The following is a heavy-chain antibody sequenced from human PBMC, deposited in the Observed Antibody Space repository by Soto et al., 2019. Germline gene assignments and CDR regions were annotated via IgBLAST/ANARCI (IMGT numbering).Heavy chain of an antibody. CDR3: ARDSPTGPANYGMDV. CDR1: GGSVSSGSYY. V-gene: IGHV4-61*01. D-gene: IGHD3-9*01. Sequence: QVQLQESGPGLVKPSETLSLTCTVSGGSVSSGSYYWSWIRQPPGKGLEWIGYIYYSGSTNYNPSLKSRVTISVDTSKNQFSLKLSSVTAADTAVYYCARDSPTGPANYGMDVWGQGTTVTVSS. CDR2: IYYSGST. J-gene: IGHJ6*02.